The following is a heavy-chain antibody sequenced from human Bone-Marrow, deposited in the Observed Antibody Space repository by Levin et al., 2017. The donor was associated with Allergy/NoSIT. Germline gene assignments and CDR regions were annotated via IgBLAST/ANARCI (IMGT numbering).Heavy chain of an antibody. V-gene: IGHV5-51*01. J-gene: IGHJ4*02. CDR2: IYPGDSDT. Sequence: GESLKISCKGSGYSFTSYWIGWVRQMPGKGLEWMGIIYPGDSDTRYSPSFQGQVTISADKSISTAYLQWSSLKASDTAMYYCARRERRWLQFRAGDYFDYWGQGTLVTVSS. D-gene: IGHD5-24*01. CDR3: ARRERRWLQFRAGDYFDY. CDR1: GYSFTSYW.